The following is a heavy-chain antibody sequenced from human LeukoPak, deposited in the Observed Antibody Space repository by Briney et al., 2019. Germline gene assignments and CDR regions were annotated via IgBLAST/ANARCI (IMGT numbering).Heavy chain of an antibody. Sequence: PSQTLSLTCAISGDSVSSNTAAWNWIRQSPSRGFEWLGRTYYRSTWYNDYAVSVRSRISIIPDTSKNHFSLQLNSVTPEDTAVCYCARARLHHTYGSGTNFDYWGQGTLVTVSS. CDR3: ARARLHHTYGSGTNFDY. D-gene: IGHD3-10*01. CDR2: TYYRSTWYN. CDR1: GDSVSSNTAA. V-gene: IGHV6-1*01. J-gene: IGHJ4*02.